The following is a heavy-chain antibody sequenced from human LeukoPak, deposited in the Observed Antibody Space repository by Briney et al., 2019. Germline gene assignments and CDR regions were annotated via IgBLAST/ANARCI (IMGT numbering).Heavy chain of an antibody. V-gene: IGHV4-59*01. CDR3: ARAYGSYSFDY. CDR2: GSYSGST. J-gene: IGHJ4*02. Sequence: SETLSLTCTVSGGSISSYYWNWIRQPPGKGLEWIGYGSYSGSTDYNPSLKSRVTISVDTSKNQFSLRLSSVTAADTAVYYCARAYGSYSFDYWGQGTLVTVSS. D-gene: IGHD1-26*01. CDR1: GGSISSYY.